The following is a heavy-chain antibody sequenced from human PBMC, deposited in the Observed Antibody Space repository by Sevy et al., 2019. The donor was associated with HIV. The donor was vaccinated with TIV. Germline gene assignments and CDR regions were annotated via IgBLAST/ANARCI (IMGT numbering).Heavy chain of an antibody. J-gene: IGHJ3*02. CDR3: ARDPTRCSGGSCEAFDI. CDR1: GYTFTSYG. Sequence: ASVKVSCKASGYTFTSYGISWVRQAPGQGLEWMGWISAYNGNTNYAQKLQGRVTMTTDTSTSTAYMELRSLRSDDTAVYYCARDPTRCSGGSCEAFDIWGQRTMVTVSS. V-gene: IGHV1-18*01. D-gene: IGHD2-15*01. CDR2: ISAYNGNT.